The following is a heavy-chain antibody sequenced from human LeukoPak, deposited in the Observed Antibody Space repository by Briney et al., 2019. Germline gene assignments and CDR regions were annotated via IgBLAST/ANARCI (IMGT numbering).Heavy chain of an antibody. Sequence: GGSLRLSCAASGFTFSSYAMHWVRQAPGKGLEWVAVISYDGSNKYYADSMKGRFTISRDNSKNTLYLQMNSLRAEDTAVYYCARDRDRFGELLWGWFDPWGQGTLVTVSS. D-gene: IGHD3-10*01. V-gene: IGHV3-30*04. CDR2: ISYDGSNK. J-gene: IGHJ5*02. CDR3: ARDRDRFGELLWGWFDP. CDR1: GFTFSSYA.